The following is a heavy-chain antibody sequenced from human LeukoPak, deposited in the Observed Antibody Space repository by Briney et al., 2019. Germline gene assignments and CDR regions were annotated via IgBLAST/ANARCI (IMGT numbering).Heavy chain of an antibody. V-gene: IGHV1-69*10. CDR3: ARALGPGSGMDV. CDR2: IIPLVDIT. J-gene: IGHJ6*02. CDR1: GGXFGGYA. Sequence: EASVKVSCKPSGGXFGGYAFTWVRQGPGQGREWMGGIIPLVDITNYAVRFQGRITITADKSTNTLYLDVSSLRAEDTAVYYCARALGPGSGMDVWGQGTTVTVSS.